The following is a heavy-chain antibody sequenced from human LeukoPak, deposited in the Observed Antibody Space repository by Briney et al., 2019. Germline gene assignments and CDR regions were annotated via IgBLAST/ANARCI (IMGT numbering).Heavy chain of an antibody. J-gene: IGHJ3*02. V-gene: IGHV1-2*02. CDR1: GYTFTGYC. Sequence: ASVKVSCKASGYTFTGYCMHWVRQAPGQGLEWMGWITPNSGGTNHAQKFQGRVTMTRDTSINTAYMELSRLRSDDTAVYYCARDVDTAMIGAFDIWGQGTMVTVSS. CDR2: ITPNSGGT. CDR3: ARDVDTAMIGAFDI. D-gene: IGHD5-18*01.